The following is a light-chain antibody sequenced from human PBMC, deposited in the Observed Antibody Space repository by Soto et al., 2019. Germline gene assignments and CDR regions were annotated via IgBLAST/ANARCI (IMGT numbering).Light chain of an antibody. CDR2: DAS. Sequence: EIVLTQSQATLSLSPGERATLSCRSSQSVSSYLAWYRQKPGQAPRLLIYDASNRATGITARFSGSGSGTDFTLTISSLEPEDFAVFYCQQRSNWPPSITFGRGTRLEIK. CDR3: QQRSNWPPSIT. CDR1: QSVSSY. V-gene: IGKV3-11*01. J-gene: IGKJ5*01.